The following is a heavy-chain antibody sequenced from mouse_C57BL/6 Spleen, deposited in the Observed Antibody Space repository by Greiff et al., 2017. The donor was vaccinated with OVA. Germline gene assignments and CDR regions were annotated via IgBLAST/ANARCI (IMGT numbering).Heavy chain of an antibody. V-gene: IGHV1-81*01. D-gene: IGHD2-4*01. CDR3: AGLNYAMDY. J-gene: IGHJ4*01. Sequence: VQLKQSGAELARPGASVKLSCKASGYTFTSYGISWVKQRTGQGLEWIGEIYPRSGNTYYNEKFKGKATLTADKSSSTAYMELRSLTSEDSAVYFCAGLNYAMDYWGQGTSVTVSS. CDR1: GYTFTSYG. CDR2: IYPRSGNT.